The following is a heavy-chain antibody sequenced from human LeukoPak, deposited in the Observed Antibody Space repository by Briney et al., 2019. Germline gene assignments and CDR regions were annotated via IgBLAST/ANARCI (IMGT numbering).Heavy chain of an antibody. J-gene: IGHJ5*02. V-gene: IGHV3-23*01. D-gene: IGHD3-16*01. CDR3: AKSGGVRFDP. CDR1: GFTFTSYA. Sequence: PGGSLRLSCTASGFTFTSYAMSWVRQAPGKGLEWVSAISGRDGSTYYADSVKGRFTISRDNSKNTLYLQMNSLRAEDTAVYYCAKSGGVRFDPWGRGTLVTVSS. CDR2: ISGRDGST.